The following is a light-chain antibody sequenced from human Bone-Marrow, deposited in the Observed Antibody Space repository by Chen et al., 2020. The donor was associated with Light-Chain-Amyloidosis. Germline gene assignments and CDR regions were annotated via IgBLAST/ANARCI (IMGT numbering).Light chain of an antibody. J-gene: IGKJ5*01. CDR1: QFISNY. CDR2: TAS. V-gene: IGKV1-39*01. CDR3: QQSYSTLPIT. Sequence: DIQMTQSPSSLSASVGDRVIITSRASQFISNYLNWYQQKPGKAPKLLIYTASSLQSGVPSRFSCSGAGTDFTLTISSLQPEDFATYYCQQSYSTLPITFGQGTRLEIK.